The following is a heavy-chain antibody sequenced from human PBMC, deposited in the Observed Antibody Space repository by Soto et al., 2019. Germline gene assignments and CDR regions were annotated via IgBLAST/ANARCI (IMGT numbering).Heavy chain of an antibody. CDR3: ARRGVVATIRGHWFDP. D-gene: IGHD5-12*01. CDR1: GGSISSYY. CDR2: IYYSGST. Sequence: SETLSLTCTVSGGSISSYYWSWIRQPPGKGLEWIGYIYYSGSTNYNPSLKSRVTISVDTSKNQFSLKLSSVTAADTAVYYCARRGVVATIRGHWFDPWGQGTLVTVSS. V-gene: IGHV4-59*01. J-gene: IGHJ5*02.